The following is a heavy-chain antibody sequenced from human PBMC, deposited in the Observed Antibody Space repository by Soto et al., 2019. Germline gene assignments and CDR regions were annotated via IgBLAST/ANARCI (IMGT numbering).Heavy chain of an antibody. CDR3: ARYDYWDGYFDY. J-gene: IGHJ4*02. D-gene: IGHD3-16*01. CDR1: GYTLTAHY. Sequence: QVQLVQSGAEVKKPGSSVKVSCKASGYTLTAHYIHWVRQAPGQGLEWMGWINPNSGDTNYAQQFQGWVTMTRDTSISTAYMELSRLTSGDTAVYYCARYDYWDGYFDYWGQGTLVTVSS. V-gene: IGHV1-2*04. CDR2: INPNSGDT.